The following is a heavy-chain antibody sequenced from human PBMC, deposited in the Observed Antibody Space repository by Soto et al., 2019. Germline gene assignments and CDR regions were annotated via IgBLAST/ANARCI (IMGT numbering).Heavy chain of an antibody. CDR2: IVPAGTTT. V-gene: IGHV3-23*01. Sequence: EVQLLESGGDLVQPGGSLRLSCAASGFTFSKSGMTWVRQAPGRGPEWVWAIVPAGTTTFYADSVKGRFIISRDNSKSTLSLHMSSLRAEDTAVYYCAKTGPGYFDFWGQGTRVTVSA. J-gene: IGHJ4*02. CDR3: AKTGPGYFDF. CDR1: GFTFSKSG.